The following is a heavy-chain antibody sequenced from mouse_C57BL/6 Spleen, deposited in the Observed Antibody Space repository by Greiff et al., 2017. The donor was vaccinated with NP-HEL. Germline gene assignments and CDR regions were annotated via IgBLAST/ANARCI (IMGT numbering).Heavy chain of an antibody. D-gene: IGHD2-13*01. Sequence: VQLQQSGAELVRPGASVTLSCKASGYTFTDYEMHWVKQTPVHGLEWIGAIDPETGGTAYNQKFKGKAILTADKSSSTAYTEHRSLPSEDSAVYYCTRRGDYDYWRQVTSLTVAS. V-gene: IGHV1-15*01. CDR3: TRRGDYDY. CDR2: IDPETGGT. J-gene: IGHJ2*03. CDR1: GYTFTDYE.